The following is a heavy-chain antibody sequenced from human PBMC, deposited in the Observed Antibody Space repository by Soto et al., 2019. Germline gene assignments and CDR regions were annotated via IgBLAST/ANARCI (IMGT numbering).Heavy chain of an antibody. D-gene: IGHD3-3*01. CDR2: INPNSGGT. Sequence: GASVKVSCKASGYTFTGYYMHWVRQAPGQGLEWMGWINPNSGGTNYAQKFQGWVTMTRDTSISTAYMELSRLRSDDTAVYYCARVGFGVVLTHPPNPTPCDYWGQGTLVTVSS. CDR3: ARVGFGVVLTHPPNPTPCDY. CDR1: GYTFTGYY. V-gene: IGHV1-2*04. J-gene: IGHJ4*02.